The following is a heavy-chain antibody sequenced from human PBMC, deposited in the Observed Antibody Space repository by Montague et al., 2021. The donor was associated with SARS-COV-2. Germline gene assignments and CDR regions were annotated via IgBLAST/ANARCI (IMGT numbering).Heavy chain of an antibody. CDR2: IYYSGTT. V-gene: IGHV4-59*01. D-gene: IGHD4-23*01. CDR3: ARGGVNSADRYYDGLDV. CDR1: GGPISRNY. J-gene: IGHJ6*02. Sequence: SETLSLTCTVSGGPISRNYWNWIRKPQGKGMERIGYIYYSGTTNCNSTLKSRVTMTVATSTTQYSLKLNSVTAADTAVYYCARGGVNSADRYYDGLDVWGLGTTVTVSS.